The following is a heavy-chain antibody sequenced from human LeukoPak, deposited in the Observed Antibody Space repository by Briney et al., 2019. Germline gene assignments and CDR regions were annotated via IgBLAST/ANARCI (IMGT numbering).Heavy chain of an antibody. Sequence: SSETLSLTCTVSGGSVSSGPYYWSWIRQPPGKGLEWIGYISYSGGPYYNPSLKSRVTISVDTSKNQFSLKLSSVTAADTAVYYCARRNVYSSSWDYFDYWGQGTLVTVSS. CDR2: ISYSGGP. CDR1: GGSVSSGPYY. CDR3: ARRNVYSSSWDYFDY. J-gene: IGHJ4*02. V-gene: IGHV4-61*01. D-gene: IGHD6-13*01.